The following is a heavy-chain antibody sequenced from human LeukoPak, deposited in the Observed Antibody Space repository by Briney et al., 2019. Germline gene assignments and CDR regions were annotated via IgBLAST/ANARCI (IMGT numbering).Heavy chain of an antibody. CDR2: FDPEDGET. J-gene: IGHJ6*02. Sequence: ASVKVSCKVSGYTLTELSMHWVRQAPGKGLEWMGGFDPEDGETIYAQKFQGRVTITADKSTSTAYMELSSLRSEDTAVYYCARVVGGYDSTVGKYYYYGMDVWGQGTTVTVSS. V-gene: IGHV1-24*01. D-gene: IGHD3-22*01. CDR1: GYTLTELS. CDR3: ARVVGGYDSTVGKYYYYGMDV.